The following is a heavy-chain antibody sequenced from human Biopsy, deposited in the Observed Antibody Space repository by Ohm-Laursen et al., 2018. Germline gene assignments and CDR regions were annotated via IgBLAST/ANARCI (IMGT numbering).Heavy chain of an antibody. CDR3: AKGGYCTTSSCYMDLDY. CDR2: ISGSGGNT. V-gene: IGHV3-23*01. D-gene: IGHD2-2*02. Sequence: GSLRLSCAASGFTFSDYAMNWVRQAPGKGLEWASTISGSGGNTYYADSVRGRFTVSRDGSKSTLYLQMSSLSAEDTAFYYCAKGGYCTTSSCYMDLDYWGQGTLVTVSS. J-gene: IGHJ4*02. CDR1: GFTFSDYA.